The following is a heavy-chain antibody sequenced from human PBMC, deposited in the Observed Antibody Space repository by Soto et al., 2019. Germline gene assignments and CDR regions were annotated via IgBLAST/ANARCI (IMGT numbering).Heavy chain of an antibody. CDR1: GGSISSGDYY. CDR2: IYYSGST. CDR3: ARGGAAAGRYYYYYYGMDV. V-gene: IGHV4-30-4*01. Sequence: PSETLSLTCTVSGGSISSGDYYWSWIRQPPGKGLEWIGYIYYSGSTYYNPSLKSRVTISVDTSKNQFSLKLSSVTAADTAVYYCARGGAAAGRYYYYYYGMDVWGQGTTVTVSS. D-gene: IGHD6-13*01. J-gene: IGHJ6*02.